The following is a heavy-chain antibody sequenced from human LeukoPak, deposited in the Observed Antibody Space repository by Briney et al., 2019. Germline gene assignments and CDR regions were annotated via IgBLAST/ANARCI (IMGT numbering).Heavy chain of an antibody. D-gene: IGHD1-26*01. V-gene: IGHV3-7*01. CDR3: VKGGATGGRFEN. CDR2: MKEDGSEI. CDR1: GFPFNVQT. Sequence: GGSLRLSCAASGFPFNVQTMSWVRQAPGKGLDWVASMKEDGSEIYYVDSVKGRFTISRDNPKNSLYLQMNSLRADDTAVYYCVKGGATGGRFENWGQGTLVTVSP. J-gene: IGHJ4*02.